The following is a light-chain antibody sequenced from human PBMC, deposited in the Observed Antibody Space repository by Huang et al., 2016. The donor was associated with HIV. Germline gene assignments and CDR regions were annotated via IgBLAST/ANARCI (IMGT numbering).Light chain of an antibody. CDR3: QQYGSSPT. V-gene: IGKV3D-20*01. CDR2: AAS. CDR1: QSVSSID. Sequence: EIVLTQSPATLSLSPGERATLSSGASQSVSSIDLAWYQQKPGLAPRLLFYAASSSATGITDRFSGSGSETDITITISRLEHEDFAVYYCQQYGSSPTFGQGTRLEIK. J-gene: IGKJ5*01.